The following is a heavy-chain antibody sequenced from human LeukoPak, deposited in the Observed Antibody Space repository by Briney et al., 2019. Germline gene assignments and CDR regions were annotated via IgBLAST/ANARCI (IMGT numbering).Heavy chain of an antibody. Sequence: ASVKVSCKASGYTFTSYGISWVRRAPGQGLEWMGWISAYNGNTNYAQKLQGRVTMTTDTSTSTAYMELRSLRSDDTAVYYCAREGYYYDSSGYSLYYFDYWGQGTLVTVSS. D-gene: IGHD3-22*01. CDR2: ISAYNGNT. J-gene: IGHJ4*02. CDR3: AREGYYYDSSGYSLYYFDY. CDR1: GYTFTSYG. V-gene: IGHV1-18*01.